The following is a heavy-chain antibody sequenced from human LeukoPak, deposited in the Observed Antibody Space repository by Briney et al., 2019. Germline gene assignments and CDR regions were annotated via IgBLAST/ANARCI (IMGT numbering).Heavy chain of an antibody. CDR2: ISSYGSTI. J-gene: IGHJ4*02. Sequence: PGRSLRLSCGASGVTFGSYEMNWVRQAPGKGLGWGSYISSYGSTIYYADSVKGRFTISRDNAKNSLYLQMNSLRAEDTAVYYCASRGYSSPYDYWGQGTLVTVSS. CDR3: ASRGYSSPYDY. CDR1: GVTFGSYE. D-gene: IGHD5-18*01. V-gene: IGHV3-48*03.